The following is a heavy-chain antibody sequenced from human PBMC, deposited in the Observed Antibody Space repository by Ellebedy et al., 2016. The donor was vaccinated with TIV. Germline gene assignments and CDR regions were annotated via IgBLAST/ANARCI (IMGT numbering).Heavy chain of an antibody. D-gene: IGHD6-13*01. V-gene: IGHV4-34*01. CDR2: INHSGST. CDR3: ARGSLVPTPFDY. J-gene: IGHJ4*02. Sequence: SETLSLXXAVYGGSFSGYYWSWIRQPPGKGLEWIGEINHSGSTNYNPSLKSRVTISVDTSKNQFSLKLSSVTAADTAVYYCARGSLVPTPFDYWGQGTLVTVSS. CDR1: GGSFSGYY.